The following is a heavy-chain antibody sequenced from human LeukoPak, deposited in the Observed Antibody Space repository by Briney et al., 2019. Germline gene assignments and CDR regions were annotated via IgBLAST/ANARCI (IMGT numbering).Heavy chain of an antibody. Sequence: AGGSLRLSCAASGFTFSSYAMSWVRQAPGKGLEWVSAISGSGGSTYYADSVKGRFTISRDNSKNTLYLQMNSLRAEDTAVYYCAKKGGYESGVFDYWGQGTLVTVSS. J-gene: IGHJ4*02. D-gene: IGHD5-12*01. CDR2: ISGSGGST. V-gene: IGHV3-23*01. CDR1: GFTFSSYA. CDR3: AKKGGYESGVFDY.